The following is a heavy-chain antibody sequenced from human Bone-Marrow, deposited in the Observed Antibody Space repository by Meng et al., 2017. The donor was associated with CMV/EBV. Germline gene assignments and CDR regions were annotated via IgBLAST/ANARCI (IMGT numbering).Heavy chain of an antibody. J-gene: IGHJ4*02. CDR3: ARGTTIFGVALIGY. CDR2: IYHSGST. CDR1: GYSISSGYY. V-gene: IGHV4-38-2*02. Sequence: SETLSLTCTVSGYSISSGYYWGWIRQPPGKGLERIGSIYHSGSTYYNPSLKSRVTISIDTSKNQFSLKLSSVTAADTAVYYCARGTTIFGVALIGYWGQGTLVTVSS. D-gene: IGHD3-3*01.